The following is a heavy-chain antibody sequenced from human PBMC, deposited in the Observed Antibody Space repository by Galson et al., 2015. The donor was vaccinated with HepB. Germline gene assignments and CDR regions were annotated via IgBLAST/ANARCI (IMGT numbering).Heavy chain of an antibody. CDR1: GFIFNDYG. CDR3: ARKNYGDSYDM. J-gene: IGHJ3*02. Sequence: SLRLSCAASGFIFNDYGMTWVRQAPGKGLQWVSGIFYNGGGTHYVDSVKGRFTISRDNAKKSLYLQMNNLRVDDTALYFCARKNYGDSYDMWGQGT. V-gene: IGHV3-20*04. D-gene: IGHD3-16*01. CDR2: IFYNGGGT.